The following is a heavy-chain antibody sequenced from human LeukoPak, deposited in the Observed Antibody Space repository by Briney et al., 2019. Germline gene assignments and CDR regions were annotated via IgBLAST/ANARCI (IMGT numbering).Heavy chain of an antibody. Sequence: PSETLSLTCGVSGGSFSSHYWTWIRQPPGRGRGWIGEFNPRGSTNYKPSLESRVTVSADTSRNQLSLSLTSVTAADSAVYFCARQIAVAGKAGFDYWGQGTLVTVS. D-gene: IGHD6-19*01. CDR2: FNPRGST. CDR1: GGSFSSHY. J-gene: IGHJ4*02. CDR3: ARQIAVAGKAGFDY. V-gene: IGHV4-34*01.